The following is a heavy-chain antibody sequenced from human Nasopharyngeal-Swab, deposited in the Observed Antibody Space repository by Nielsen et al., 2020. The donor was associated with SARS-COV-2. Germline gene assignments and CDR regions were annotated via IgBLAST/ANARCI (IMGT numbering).Heavy chain of an antibody. J-gene: IGHJ4*02. V-gene: IGHV3-21*01. CDR3: ARETPAMFAY. CDR1: GFTFSIYT. Sequence: GESLKISCAASGFTFSIYTMNWVRQAPGKGLEWVSAISSSGDYIYYAASVKGRFTVSRDNAKNSVYLQMNSVRAEDTAVYYCARETPAMFAYWGQGTLVTVSS. CDR2: ISSSGDYI.